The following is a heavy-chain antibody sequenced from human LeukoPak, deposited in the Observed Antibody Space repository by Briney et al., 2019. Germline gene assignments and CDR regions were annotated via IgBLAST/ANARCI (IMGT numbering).Heavy chain of an antibody. V-gene: IGHV4-59*01. D-gene: IGHD6-13*01. J-gene: IGHJ6*03. CDR3: ARVRTGYSRDYYYYMDV. Sequence: PSETLSLTCTVSGGSISSYYWSWLRQPPGKGLEWIGYIYYSGSTNYNPSLKSRVTISVDTSKNQFSLKLSSVTAADTAVYYCARVRTGYSRDYYYYMDVWGKGTTVTVSS. CDR2: IYYSGST. CDR1: GGSISSYY.